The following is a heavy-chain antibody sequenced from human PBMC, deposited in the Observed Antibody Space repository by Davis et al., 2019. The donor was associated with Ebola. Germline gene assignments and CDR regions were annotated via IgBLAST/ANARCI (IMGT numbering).Heavy chain of an antibody. CDR2: IYYTGST. V-gene: IGHV4-59*12. CDR3: ASDYGDYVEDY. D-gene: IGHD4-17*01. J-gene: IGHJ4*02. CDR1: GGSISSYY. Sequence: PSETLSLTCSVSGGSISSYYWSWIRQPPGKGLECLGYIYYTGSTNYSPSLKSRVTISVDTSKNQFSLKLSSVTAADTAVYYCASDYGDYVEDYWGQGTLVTVSS.